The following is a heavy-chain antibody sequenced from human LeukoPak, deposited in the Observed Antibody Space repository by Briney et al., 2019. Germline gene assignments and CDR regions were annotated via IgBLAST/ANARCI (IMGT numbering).Heavy chain of an antibody. D-gene: IGHD2-8*02. Sequence: GGSLRLSCAASGFTFSSYAMSWVRQAPGKGLEWVSAISGSGGSTYYADSVKGRLTISRDNSKNTLYLQMNSLRAEDTAVYYCAKEVGYDPTGKDYYYGMDVWGQGTTVTVSS. CDR1: GFTFSSYA. CDR3: AKEVGYDPTGKDYYYGMDV. CDR2: ISGSGGST. V-gene: IGHV3-23*01. J-gene: IGHJ6*02.